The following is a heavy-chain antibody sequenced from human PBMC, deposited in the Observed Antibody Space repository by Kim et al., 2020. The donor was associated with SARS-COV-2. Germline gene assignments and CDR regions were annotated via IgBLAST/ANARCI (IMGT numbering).Heavy chain of an antibody. Sequence: GGSLRLSCAASGFTFSSYAMSWVRQAPGKGLEWVSAISGSGGSTYYADSVKGRFTISRDNSKNTLYLQMNSLRAEDTAVYYCAKKGQMATLYYYYGMDVWGQGTTVTVSS. V-gene: IGHV3-23*01. D-gene: IGHD5-12*01. CDR1: GFTFSSYA. CDR2: ISGSGGST. CDR3: AKKGQMATLYYYYGMDV. J-gene: IGHJ6*02.